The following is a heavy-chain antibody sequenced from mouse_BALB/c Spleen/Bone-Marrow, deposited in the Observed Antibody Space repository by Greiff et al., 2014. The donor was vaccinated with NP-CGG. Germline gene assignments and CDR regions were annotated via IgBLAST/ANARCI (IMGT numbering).Heavy chain of an antibody. V-gene: IGHV5-4*02. CDR2: IYDGGSYT. Sequence: EVQRVESGGGLVKPGGSLKLSCAVSGFTFSDYYMYWVRQNPEKRLEWVATIYDGGSYTYYPDRLKGRFTISRDNAKNNLYLQMSSLKSEDTAMYYCARDGNFAMDYWGQGTSVTVSS. J-gene: IGHJ4*01. CDR3: ARDGNFAMDY. D-gene: IGHD2-1*01. CDR1: GFTFSDYY.